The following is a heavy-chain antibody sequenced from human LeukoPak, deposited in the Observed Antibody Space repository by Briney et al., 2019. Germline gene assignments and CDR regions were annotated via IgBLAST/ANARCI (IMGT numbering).Heavy chain of an antibody. CDR2: IYYSGST. Sequence: PSETPSLTCTVSGGSVSSGSSYWTWIRQPPGKRLEWIGYIYYSGSTNYNPSLKSRVSISIDTSKNQFSLNLNSVTAADTAVYYCARETISSSWYRIDYWGQGTLVTVSS. J-gene: IGHJ4*02. V-gene: IGHV4-61*01. D-gene: IGHD6-13*01. CDR3: ARETISSSWYRIDY. CDR1: GGSVSSGSSY.